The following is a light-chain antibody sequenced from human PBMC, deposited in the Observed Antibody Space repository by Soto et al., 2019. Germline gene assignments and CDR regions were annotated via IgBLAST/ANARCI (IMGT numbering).Light chain of an antibody. CDR3: QQYNSYWT. J-gene: IGKJ1*01. V-gene: IGKV1-39*01. Sequence: DIQMTQSPSSLSASVADRVTISFRASQSISSYLNWYQQKPGKAPKVLIYAASSLQSGIPSRFSGSGSGTEFTLTITSLQPDDVATYYCQQYNSYWTFGQGTKVDI. CDR1: QSISSY. CDR2: AAS.